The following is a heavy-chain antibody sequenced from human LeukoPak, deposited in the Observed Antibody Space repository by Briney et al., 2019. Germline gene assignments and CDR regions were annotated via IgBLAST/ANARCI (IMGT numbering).Heavy chain of an antibody. CDR3: ARDGPYCSGGSCSGAFDI. D-gene: IGHD2-15*01. CDR1: GSTFSSYW. CDR2: IKQDGSEK. J-gene: IGHJ3*02. Sequence: GGSLRLSCAASGSTFSSYWMSWVRQAPGKGLEWVANIKQDGSEKYYVDSVKGRFTISRDNAKNSLYLQMNSLRAEDTAVYYCARDGPYCSGGSCSGAFDIWGQGTMVTVSS. V-gene: IGHV3-7*01.